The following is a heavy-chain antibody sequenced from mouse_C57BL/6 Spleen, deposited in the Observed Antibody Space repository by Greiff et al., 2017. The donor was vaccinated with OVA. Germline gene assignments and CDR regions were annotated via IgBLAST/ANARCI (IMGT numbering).Heavy chain of an antibody. J-gene: IGHJ2*01. D-gene: IGHD1-1*01. Sequence: VQLQQPGAELVMPGASVKLSCKASGYTFTSYWMHWVKQRPGQGLEWIGEIDPSDSYTNYNQKFKGKSTLTVDKSSSTAYMQLSSLTSEDSAVYYCARRGTTGSYFDYWGQGTTLTVSS. CDR3: ARRGTTGSYFDY. CDR1: GYTFTSYW. CDR2: IDPSDSYT. V-gene: IGHV1-69*01.